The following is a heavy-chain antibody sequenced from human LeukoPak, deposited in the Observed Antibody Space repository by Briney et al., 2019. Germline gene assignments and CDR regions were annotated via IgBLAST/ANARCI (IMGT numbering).Heavy chain of an antibody. J-gene: IGHJ5*02. CDR1: GFTFSSYA. D-gene: IGHD5/OR15-5a*01. CDR2: ISYDGSNK. Sequence: GRSLRLSCAASGFTFSSYAMHWVRQAPGKELEWVAVISYDGSNKYYADSVKGRFTISRDNSKNTLYLQMNSLRAEDTAVYYCARAVLRRGNWFDPWGQGTLVTVSS. V-gene: IGHV3-30*01. CDR3: ARAVLRRGNWFDP.